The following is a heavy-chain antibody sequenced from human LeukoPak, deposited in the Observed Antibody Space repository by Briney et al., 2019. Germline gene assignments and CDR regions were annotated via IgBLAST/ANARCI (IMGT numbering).Heavy chain of an antibody. J-gene: IGHJ5*02. D-gene: IGHD4-23*01. Sequence: SVKVSCKASGGTFSSYAISWVRQAPGQGLEWMGGIIPIFGTANYAQKFQGRVTITADESTSTAYMELSSLRSEDTAVYYCARDNSIADRGWWFDPWGQGTLVTVSS. CDR1: GGTFSSYA. CDR2: IIPIFGTA. CDR3: ARDNSIADRGWWFDP. V-gene: IGHV1-69*13.